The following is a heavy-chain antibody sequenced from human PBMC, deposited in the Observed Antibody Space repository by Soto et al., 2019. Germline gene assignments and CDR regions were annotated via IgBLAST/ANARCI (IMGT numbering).Heavy chain of an antibody. J-gene: IGHJ6*03. V-gene: IGHV4-59*01. Sequence: QVQLQESGPGLVKPSETLSLTCTVSGGSISTYFWGWIRQPPGKGLEWIGYIYYDGSTKSNPSLKSRVTISVDTSKNQFSLKLSSVTAADTAVYYCARESGTDHYYYMDVWGKGTTVTVSS. D-gene: IGHD3-10*01. CDR3: ARESGTDHYYYMDV. CDR2: IYYDGST. CDR1: GGSISTYF.